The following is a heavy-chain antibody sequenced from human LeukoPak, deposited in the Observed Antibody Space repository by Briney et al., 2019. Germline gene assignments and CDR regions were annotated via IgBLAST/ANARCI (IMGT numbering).Heavy chain of an antibody. Sequence: SETLSLKCTVTGGSSSSYSWNWIRQSPGWGLEWIGYVYYSGSTMYNPSLRSRVTISVDTSKNQFSLKLSSVTAADTAVYYCARLKARDAFDIWGQGTMVTVSS. CDR1: GGSSSSYS. J-gene: IGHJ3*02. CDR2: VYYSGST. CDR3: ARLKARDAFDI. V-gene: IGHV4-59*08.